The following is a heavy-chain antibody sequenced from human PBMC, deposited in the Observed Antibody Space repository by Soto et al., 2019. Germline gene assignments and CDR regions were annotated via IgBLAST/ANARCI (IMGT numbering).Heavy chain of an antibody. CDR1: GGTFSSYT. J-gene: IGHJ6*01. CDR3: ATDKEEMATMSLDYSSYGMDV. CDR2: IIPILGIA. V-gene: IGHV1-69*04. Sequence: SVKVSCKASGGTFSSYTISWVRQAPGQELKWMGRIIPILGIANYAQKFQGRVTITADKSTSTAYMELSSLRSEDTAVHYCATDKEEMATMSLDYSSYGMDVRG. D-gene: IGHD3-10*02.